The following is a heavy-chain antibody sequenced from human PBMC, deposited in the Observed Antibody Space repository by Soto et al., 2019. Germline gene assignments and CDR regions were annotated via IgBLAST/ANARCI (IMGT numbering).Heavy chain of an antibody. J-gene: IGHJ4*02. Sequence: QVLVQESGPGLVKTSQTLTLSCTVSGGSVDSGNHYWNWIRQPPGKGLEWIGYIYYGDSTYYNPSLKSLATTSVDTSQSRCSLRLNSVTAADTAVYDCARDMGSAMTTRIFDHWGQGTLVTVSS. D-gene: IGHD4-17*01. V-gene: IGHV4-30-4*01. CDR3: ARDMGSAMTTRIFDH. CDR1: GGSVDSGNHY. CDR2: IYYGDST.